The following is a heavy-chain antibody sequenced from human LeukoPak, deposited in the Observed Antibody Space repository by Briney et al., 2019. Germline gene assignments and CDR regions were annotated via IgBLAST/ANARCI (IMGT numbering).Heavy chain of an antibody. CDR3: ARGADSGWFGDY. CDR1: GYIFTNYG. J-gene: IGHJ4*02. V-gene: IGHV1-3*02. Sequence: ASVKVSCKASGYIFTNYGMHWVRPAPGQRLEWMGWSNAGNGNTKYSQEFQGRVTFTRDTSANTAYMELSSLRSEDMAVYYCARGADSGWFGDYWGQGTLVTVSS. CDR2: SNAGNGNT. D-gene: IGHD6-19*01.